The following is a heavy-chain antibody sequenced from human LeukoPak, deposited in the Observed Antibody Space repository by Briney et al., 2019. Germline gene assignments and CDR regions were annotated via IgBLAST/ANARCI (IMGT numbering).Heavy chain of an antibody. V-gene: IGHV3-9*01. D-gene: IGHD4-17*01. CDR3: AKEVIYGDYSYGMDV. Sequence: GRSLRLSCAASGFTFDYCAVHWVRQARGEGLEWVSGISWNSGSICCADSVKGRFTISRNNAKNSLYLQMNSLRAADTALYYCAKEVIYGDYSYGMDVWGQGTTVTVSS. J-gene: IGHJ6*02. CDR2: ISWNSGSI. CDR1: GFTFDYCA.